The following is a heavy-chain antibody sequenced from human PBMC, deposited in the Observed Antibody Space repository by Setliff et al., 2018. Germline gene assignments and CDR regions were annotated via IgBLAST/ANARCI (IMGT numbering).Heavy chain of an antibody. CDR1: GLTFNSYA. CDR3: AGQGPIFGSGLIPGFDQ. D-gene: IGHD3-3*01. J-gene: IGHJ4*02. Sequence: GGSLRLSCAASGLTFNSYAMSWVRQAPGKRLEWVSTVSVSGDNTYYTDSVKGRFTTSRDNSKNTLSLQMSSLRTEDTAIYFCAGQGPIFGSGLIPGFDQWGQGTMVTVSS. CDR2: VSVSGDNT. V-gene: IGHV3-23*01.